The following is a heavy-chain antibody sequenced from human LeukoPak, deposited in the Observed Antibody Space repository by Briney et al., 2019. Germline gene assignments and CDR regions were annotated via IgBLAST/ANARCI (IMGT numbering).Heavy chain of an antibody. CDR2: ISYDGSNK. D-gene: IGHD2-8*01. CDR1: GFTFSSYG. Sequence: GGSLRLSCAASGFTFSSYGMHWVRQAPGKGLEWVAVISYDGSNKYYADSVKGRFTISRDNSKNTLYLQVNSLRAEDTAVYYCAKIHCTNGVCRYGLDYWGQGTLVTVSS. J-gene: IGHJ4*02. CDR3: AKIHCTNGVCRYGLDY. V-gene: IGHV3-30*18.